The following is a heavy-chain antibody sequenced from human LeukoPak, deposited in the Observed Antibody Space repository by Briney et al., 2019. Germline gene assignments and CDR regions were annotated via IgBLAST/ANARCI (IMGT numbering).Heavy chain of an antibody. Sequence: SETLSLTCTVSGGSISSSSYYWGWIRQPPGKGLEWIGSIYYSGSTYYNPSLRSRVTISVDASKNQFSLKLSSVTAADTAVYYCARHPDDGWFDPWGQGTLVTVSS. CDR2: IYYSGST. V-gene: IGHV4-39*01. D-gene: IGHD1-1*01. CDR3: ARHPDDGWFDP. J-gene: IGHJ5*02. CDR1: GGSISSSSYY.